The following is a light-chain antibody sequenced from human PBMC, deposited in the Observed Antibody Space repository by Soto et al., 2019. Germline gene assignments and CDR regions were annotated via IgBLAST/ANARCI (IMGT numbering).Light chain of an antibody. V-gene: IGLV2-14*01. CDR1: SSDIGAYNY. Sequence: QSALTQPASVSGSPGQSITISCTGTSSDIGAYNYVSWYQHHPGKAPKFMMYEVSYRPSGVSDRFSGSKSGNTASLTISGLQAEDEADYYCSSYVGDSNYVFGPGTKLTVL. CDR3: SSYVGDSNYV. CDR2: EVS. J-gene: IGLJ1*01.